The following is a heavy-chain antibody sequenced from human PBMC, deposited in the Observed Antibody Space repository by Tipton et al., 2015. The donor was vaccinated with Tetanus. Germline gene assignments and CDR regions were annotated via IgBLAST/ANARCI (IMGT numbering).Heavy chain of an antibody. V-gene: IGHV4-30-4*01. CDR1: VGSISSGDYY. Sequence: TLSLTCTVSVGSISSGDYYWSWVRQSPGEGLEWIGHIYKSGNTYYKPSLKSRVVISIDASKNQFSLKLNSVTAADTAVYYCARIGWLQQNKPAFDIWGQGTVVTVSS. CDR3: ARIGWLQQNKPAFDI. CDR2: IYKSGNT. J-gene: IGHJ3*02. D-gene: IGHD6-19*01.